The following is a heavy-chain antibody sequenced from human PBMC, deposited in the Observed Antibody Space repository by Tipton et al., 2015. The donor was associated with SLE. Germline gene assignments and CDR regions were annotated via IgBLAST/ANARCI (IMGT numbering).Heavy chain of an antibody. CDR1: GFGFTSYG. D-gene: IGHD1-1*01. CDR2: ISPHNGYR. J-gene: IGHJ4*02. V-gene: IGHV1-18*01. Sequence: QVQLVQSGAEVKKPGASVKVSCKTSGFGFTSYGITWVRQAPGQGLEWMGWISPHNGYRDSAQEFQGRLTMTTDTSTSTAYMELSSLRSEDTAMYYCARGRRDDPTVDADYYFDYWGQGTPVTVSS. CDR3: ARGRRDDPTVDADYYFDY.